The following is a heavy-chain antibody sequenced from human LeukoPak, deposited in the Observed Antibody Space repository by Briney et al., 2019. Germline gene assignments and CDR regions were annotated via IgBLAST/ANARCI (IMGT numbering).Heavy chain of an antibody. CDR3: ASSYYDFWSGYYRLDY. V-gene: IGHV4-34*01. D-gene: IGHD3-3*01. CDR1: GGSFSGYY. CDR2: INHSGST. J-gene: IGHJ4*02. Sequence: RSSDTLSLTCAVYGGSFSGYYWSWIRQPPGKGLEWIGEINHSGSTNYNPSLKSRVTISVDTSKNQFSLKLSSVTAADTAVYYCASSYYDFWSGYYRLDYWGQGTLVTVSS.